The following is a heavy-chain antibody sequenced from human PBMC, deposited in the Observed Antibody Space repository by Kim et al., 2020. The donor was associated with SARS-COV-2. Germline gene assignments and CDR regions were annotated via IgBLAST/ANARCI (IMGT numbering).Heavy chain of an antibody. Sequence: GGSLRLSCAASGFTFSSYSMNWVRQAPGKGLEWVSSISSSSSYIYYADSVKGRFTISRDNAKNSLYLQMNSLRAEDTAVYYCARGGSGSYDFDYWGQGTLVTVSS. D-gene: IGHD3-10*01. J-gene: IGHJ4*02. CDR3: ARGGSGSYDFDY. CDR1: GFTFSSYS. V-gene: IGHV3-21*01. CDR2: ISSSSSYI.